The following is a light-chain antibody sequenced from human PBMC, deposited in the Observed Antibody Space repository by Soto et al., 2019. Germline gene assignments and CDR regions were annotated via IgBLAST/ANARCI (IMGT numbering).Light chain of an antibody. CDR2: GAS. V-gene: IGKV3-20*01. Sequence: EVVLTQSPVTLSLSPGERATLSCRASQSVSSSYLAWYKQKPGQAPRLLIHGASTRASGIPDRFSGSGSGTDFTLSISRLEPEDSAVYYCQQYGSSPMYTFGQGTKLEIK. CDR1: QSVSSSY. CDR3: QQYGSSPMYT. J-gene: IGKJ2*01.